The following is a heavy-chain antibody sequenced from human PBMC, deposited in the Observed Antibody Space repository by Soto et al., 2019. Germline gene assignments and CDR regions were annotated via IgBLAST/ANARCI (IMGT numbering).Heavy chain of an antibody. J-gene: IGHJ4*02. CDR2: IIPIFGTA. Sequence: GPPVKVSCKASGGTFSSYAISWVRQAPGQGLEWMGGIIPIFGTANYAQKFQGRVTITADESTSTAYMELSSLRSEDTAVYYCARDRSGSYVAFDYWGQGTLVTVS. CDR3: ARDRSGSYVAFDY. CDR1: GGTFSSYA. V-gene: IGHV1-69*13. D-gene: IGHD1-26*01.